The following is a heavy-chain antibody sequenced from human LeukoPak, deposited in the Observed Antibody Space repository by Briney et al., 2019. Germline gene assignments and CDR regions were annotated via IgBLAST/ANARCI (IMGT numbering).Heavy chain of an antibody. D-gene: IGHD3-16*01. CDR1: GFTVSTNY. CDR3: ARDGGFDY. V-gene: IGHV3-66*01. J-gene: IGHJ4*02. Sequence: GGSLRLSCAASGFTVSTNYVSWVRQAPGKGLEWVSVIYRGGGTAYADSVKDRFTISRDNFKNMVYLHMNSLKAEDTAVYYCARDGGFDYWGQGTLVTVSS. CDR2: IYRGGGT.